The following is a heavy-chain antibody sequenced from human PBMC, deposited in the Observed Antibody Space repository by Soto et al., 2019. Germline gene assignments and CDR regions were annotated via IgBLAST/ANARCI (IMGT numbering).Heavy chain of an antibody. CDR3: ATLSTVTGGYYYYYMDV. CDR1: GGTIISYY. Sequence: LETLPHTCTVSGGTIISYYWSWIRQPPGKGLEWIGYIYYSGSTNYNPSLKSRVTISVDTSKNQFSLKLSSVTAADTAVYYCATLSTVTGGYYYYYMDVWGKGTTVTVSS. CDR2: IYYSGST. J-gene: IGHJ6*03. D-gene: IGHD4-17*01. V-gene: IGHV4-59*08.